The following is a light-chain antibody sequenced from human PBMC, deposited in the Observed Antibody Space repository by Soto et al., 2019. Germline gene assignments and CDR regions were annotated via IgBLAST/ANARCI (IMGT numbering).Light chain of an antibody. V-gene: IGKV1-13*02. CDR3: QQFKILIT. CDR1: QDVANA. J-gene: IGKJ5*01. Sequence: AIQLTQSPSSQSASVGDRVTFTCRASQDVANALAWYQQKPGKPPNLLTYDASRLKSGVPSRFSGSGSGTEYSLTITSLQPEDSATYYCQQFKILITFGQGTRLE. CDR2: DAS.